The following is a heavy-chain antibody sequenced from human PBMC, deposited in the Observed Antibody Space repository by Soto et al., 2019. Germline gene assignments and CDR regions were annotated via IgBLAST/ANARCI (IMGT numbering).Heavy chain of an antibody. Sequence: EVQLLESGGGLVQPGGCLRLSCAASVFSFNSYVMSWVRQGPGKGLEWVSSISGSGGITHYADSVKGRFTISRDNSKKKVNLEIDRLGGEQTAVYHWAKGGSGVWDLFEDWGQGTLVTLS. CDR1: VFSFNSYV. CDR3: AKGGSGVWDLFED. V-gene: IGHV3-23*01. J-gene: IGHJ4*02. D-gene: IGHD1-26*01. CDR2: ISGSGGIT.